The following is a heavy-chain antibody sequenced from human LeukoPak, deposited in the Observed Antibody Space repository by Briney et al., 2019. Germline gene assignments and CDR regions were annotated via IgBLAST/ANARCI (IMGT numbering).Heavy chain of an antibody. CDR3: ARGGQQVRYFQH. CDR1: GYTFTNYD. CDR2: MNPNSGNT. D-gene: IGHD6-13*01. Sequence: ASVKASCKASGYTFTNYDINWVRQATGQGLEWMGWMNPNSGNTNYAQKFQGRVTLTRNTSISTAYMELSSLRSEDTAVYYCARGGQQVRYFQHWGQGTLVTVSS. J-gene: IGHJ1*01. V-gene: IGHV1-8*01.